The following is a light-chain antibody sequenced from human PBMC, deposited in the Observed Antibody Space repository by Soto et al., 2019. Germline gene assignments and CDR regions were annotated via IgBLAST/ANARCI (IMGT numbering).Light chain of an antibody. CDR3: SSYAGSNHLL. CDR1: SSDVGGYNF. J-gene: IGLJ2*01. CDR2: EVT. Sequence: QSALTQSPSASGSPGQSVTISCTGTSSDVGGYNFVSWYQQHPGKAPKLMIYEVTKRLSGVPDRFSGSKSGNTASLTVSGLQAEDEADYYCSSYAGSNHLLFXGGTKGTVL. V-gene: IGLV2-8*01.